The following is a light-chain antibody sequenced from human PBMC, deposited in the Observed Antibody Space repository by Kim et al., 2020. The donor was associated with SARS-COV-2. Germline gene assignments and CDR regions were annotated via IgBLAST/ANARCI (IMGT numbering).Light chain of an antibody. CDR3: QVWDSSSDHPGVV. CDR1: NIGSKS. CDR2: YDS. J-gene: IGLJ2*01. V-gene: IGLV3-21*04. Sequence: SYELTHPPSVSVAPGKTARITCGGNNIGSKSVHWYQQKPGQAPVLVIYYDSDRPSGIPERFSGSNSGNTATLTISRVEAGDEADYYCQVWDSSSDHPGVVFGGGTQLTVL.